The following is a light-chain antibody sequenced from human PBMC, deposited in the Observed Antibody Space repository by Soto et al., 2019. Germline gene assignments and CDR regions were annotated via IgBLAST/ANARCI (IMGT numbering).Light chain of an antibody. CDR2: DVT. Sequence: QSALTQPRSVSGSPGQSVTISCTGTNSDIGNYNYVSWYQQHPGKAPKVMIYDVTKRPSGVPDRFSGSTSGNTASLTISGLQAEDEGDYYCCSYPGSHTWVFGGGTKLTVL. CDR1: NSDIGNYNY. CDR3: CSYPGSHTWV. V-gene: IGLV2-11*01. J-gene: IGLJ3*02.